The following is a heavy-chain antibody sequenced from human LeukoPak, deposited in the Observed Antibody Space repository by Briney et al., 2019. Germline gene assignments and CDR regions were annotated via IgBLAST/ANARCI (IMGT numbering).Heavy chain of an antibody. J-gene: IGHJ3*02. CDR3: ARDPHYDSSEDAFDI. V-gene: IGHV3-21*01. CDR2: ISSSSSYI. CDR1: GFTFSSYS. D-gene: IGHD3-22*01. Sequence: TSGGSLRLSCAAPGFTFSSYSMNWVRQAPGKGLEWVSSISSSSSYIYYADSVKGRFTISRDNAKNSLYLQMNSLRAEDTAVCYCARDPHYDSSEDAFDIWGQGTMVTVSS.